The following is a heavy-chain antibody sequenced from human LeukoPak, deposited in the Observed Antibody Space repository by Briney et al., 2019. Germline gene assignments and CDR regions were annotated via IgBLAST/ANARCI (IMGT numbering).Heavy chain of an antibody. V-gene: IGHV3-66*01. D-gene: IGHD3-10*01. Sequence: GGSLRLSCSASGFTVSSNYMSWVRHAPGKGLEWGSVIYSGGSTYYADSVKGGFTISRDNSKNTLYLQMNSLRAEDTDVYYCARDQYYYGSGTIDYWGQGTLVTVSS. CDR2: IYSGGST. CDR3: ARDQYYYGSGTIDY. J-gene: IGHJ4*02. CDR1: GFTVSSNY.